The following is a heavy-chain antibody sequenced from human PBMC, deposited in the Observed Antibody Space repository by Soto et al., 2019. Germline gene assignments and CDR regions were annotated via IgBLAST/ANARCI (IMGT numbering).Heavy chain of an antibody. V-gene: IGHV3-23*01. CDR3: AKDGDTMVRGVQYYYMDV. CDR2: ISGSGGST. Sequence: GGSLRLSCAASGFTFSSYAMSWVRQAPGKGLEWVSAISGSGGSTYYADSVKGRFTISRDNSKNTLYLQMNSLRAEDTAVYYCAKDGDTMVRGVQYYYMDVWGKGTTVTVSS. J-gene: IGHJ6*03. D-gene: IGHD3-10*01. CDR1: GFTFSSYA.